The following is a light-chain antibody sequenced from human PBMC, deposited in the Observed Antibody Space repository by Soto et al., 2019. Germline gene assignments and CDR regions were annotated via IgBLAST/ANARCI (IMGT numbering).Light chain of an antibody. J-gene: IGKJ4*01. Sequence: DIQMTQSPSAMSASVGDRVTITCRATQGINHYLAWFQQKPGEAPKRLIYAASSLQGGVTSRFSGSGSGTEFTLTISSLQPEDFATYYCLQHNSYPHTFGGGTKVEI. CDR3: LQHNSYPHT. V-gene: IGKV1-17*03. CDR1: QGINHY. CDR2: AAS.